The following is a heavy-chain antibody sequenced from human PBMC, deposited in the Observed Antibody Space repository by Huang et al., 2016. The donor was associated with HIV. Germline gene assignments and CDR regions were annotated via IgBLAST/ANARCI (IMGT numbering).Heavy chain of an antibody. J-gene: IGHJ5*02. CDR1: GFTFTNYA. D-gene: IGHD6-19*01. V-gene: IGHV3-30*04. Sequence: QVQLVESGGGLVQPGRSLRLSCAASGFTFTNYAIHWVRQAPGKGREGVAFISYDGRKKFYADSVKGRFTISRDNSKSTLYLLMNNLRVDDTALYYCARSAVPGDGDWFDPWGQGTLVTVSS. CDR3: ARSAVPGDGDWFDP. CDR2: ISYDGRKK.